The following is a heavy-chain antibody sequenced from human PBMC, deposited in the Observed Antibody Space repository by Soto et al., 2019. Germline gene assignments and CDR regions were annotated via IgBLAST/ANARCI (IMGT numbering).Heavy chain of an antibody. CDR2: IYPSGST. CDR1: GGSISSGGYS. CDR3: ARGIAAAGTGPWFDP. Sequence: QLQLQESGSGLVKPSQTLSLTCAVSGGSISSGGYSWSWIRQPPGKGLEWNGYIYPSGSTYYNLSLKGRVTIAVDRSKRQCSLKLSCVTAADTALYYCARGIAAAGTGPWFDPLGQGTVVTVSS. J-gene: IGHJ5*02. D-gene: IGHD6-13*01. V-gene: IGHV4-30-2*01.